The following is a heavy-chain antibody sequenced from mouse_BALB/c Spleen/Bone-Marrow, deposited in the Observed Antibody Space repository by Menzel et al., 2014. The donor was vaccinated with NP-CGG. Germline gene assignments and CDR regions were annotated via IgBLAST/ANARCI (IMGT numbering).Heavy chain of an antibody. CDR3: ARQDRVYYFDY. CDR2: ISSAGIHT. Sequence: EVKLMESGGGLVKPGGSLKLSCTASGFTFTSFAMSWVRQTPEIRLEWVATISSAGIHTYYVDTVKGRFTISRDNAKNTLFLHMSSLRSEDTAMYYCARQDRVYYFDYWGQGTTLTVSS. CDR1: GFTFTSFA. J-gene: IGHJ2*01. V-gene: IGHV5-9-3*01.